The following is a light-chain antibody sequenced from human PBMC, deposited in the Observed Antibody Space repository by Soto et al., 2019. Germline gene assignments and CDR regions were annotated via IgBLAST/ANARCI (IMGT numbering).Light chain of an antibody. CDR3: CSYAGSYTFDVV. CDR1: SSDVGGYNY. Sequence: QSALTQPRSVSGSPGQSVTISCTGTSSDVGGYNYVSWYQQHPGKAPKLMIYDVSKRPSGGPDRFSGSKSGNTASLTISGLQAEDEADYYCCSYAGSYTFDVVFGGGTKVTVL. V-gene: IGLV2-11*01. CDR2: DVS. J-gene: IGLJ2*01.